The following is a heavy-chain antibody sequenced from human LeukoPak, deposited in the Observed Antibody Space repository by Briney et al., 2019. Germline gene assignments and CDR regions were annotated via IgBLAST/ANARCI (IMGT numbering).Heavy chain of an antibody. J-gene: IGHJ4*02. CDR3: ARFDGFLSNFDY. D-gene: IGHD3/OR15-3a*01. CDR2: IYYSGST. CDR1: GGSISSGGYY. V-gene: IGHV4-31*03. Sequence: SQTLSLTCTVSGGSISSGGYYWSWIRQHPGKGLEWIGYIYYSGSTYYNPSLKSRVTISVDTSKNQFSLKLSSVTAADTAVYYCARFDGFLSNFDYWGQGTLVTVSS.